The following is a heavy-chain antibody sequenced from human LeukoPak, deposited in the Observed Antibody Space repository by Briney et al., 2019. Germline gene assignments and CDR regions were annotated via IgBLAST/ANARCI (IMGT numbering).Heavy chain of an antibody. V-gene: IGHV3-53*01. CDR1: GFTVSTYY. CDR3: ARGPDFGMIRGLYYFDY. D-gene: IGHD3-3*01. CDR2: IYSGGST. Sequence: PGGSLRLSCAVSGFTVSTYYMSWVRQAPGKGLEWVSIIYSGGSTYYADSVKGRFTISRDNSQNTLYLQMNSLRAEDTAVYYCARGPDFGMIRGLYYFDYWGQGTLVTVSS. J-gene: IGHJ4*02.